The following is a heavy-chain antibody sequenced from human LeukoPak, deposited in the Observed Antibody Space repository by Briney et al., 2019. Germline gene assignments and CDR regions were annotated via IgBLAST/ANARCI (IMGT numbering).Heavy chain of an antibody. Sequence: GGSLRLSCAASGFTFSDYYMSWIRQAPGKGLEWVSYISYSRNYTNYADSVKGRITISRDNSKNTLYVQVNSLGTEDTAAYYCAKGSYYDSSGSFYFDYWGQGTLVTVSS. D-gene: IGHD3-22*01. CDR3: AKGSYYDSSGSFYFDY. CDR1: GFTFSDYY. V-gene: IGHV3-11*05. CDR2: ISYSRNYT. J-gene: IGHJ4*02.